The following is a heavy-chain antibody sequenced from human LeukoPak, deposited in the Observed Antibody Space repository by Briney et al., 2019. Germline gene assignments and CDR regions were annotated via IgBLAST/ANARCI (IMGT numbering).Heavy chain of an antibody. V-gene: IGHV1-24*01. Sequence: ASVKVSCKVSGYTLTELSMHWVRQAPGKGLEWMGGFDPEDGETIYAQKFQGRVTMTEDTSTDTAYMELSSLRFEDTAVYYCATARYCSGGSCFDPWGQGTLVTVSS. D-gene: IGHD2-15*01. CDR2: FDPEDGET. J-gene: IGHJ5*02. CDR3: ATARYCSGGSCFDP. CDR1: GYTLTELS.